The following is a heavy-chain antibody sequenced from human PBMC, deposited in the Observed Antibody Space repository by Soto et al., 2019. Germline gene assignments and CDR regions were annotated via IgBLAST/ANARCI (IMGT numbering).Heavy chain of an antibody. V-gene: IGHV4-39*01. Sequence: PSETLSLTCTVSGCSISSSSYYWGWLRPPPGKGLEWIGSIYYSGSTYYNPSLKIRVTISVDTSRNQFSRKRSSVTAADTAVYYCARLGDFWSGSGFDYGGQGTLVTVSS. CDR3: ARLGDFWSGSGFDY. D-gene: IGHD3-3*01. J-gene: IGHJ4*02. CDR1: GCSISSSSYY. CDR2: IYYSGST.